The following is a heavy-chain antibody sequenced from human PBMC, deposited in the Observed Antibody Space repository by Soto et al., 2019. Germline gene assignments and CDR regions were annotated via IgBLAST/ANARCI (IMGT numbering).Heavy chain of an antibody. J-gene: IGHJ4*02. CDR2: IYPFDSET. Sequence: GESLKISCQGFGYNFNTYWIAWVRQMPGGGLDWMGIIYPFDSETTYNPSFQGQVTLSVDKSIGTAYLQWSSLEASDSAFYFCARSPRSSPYFDFWGQGALVTVSS. CDR1: GYNFNTYW. V-gene: IGHV5-51*01. CDR3: ARSPRSSPYFDF. D-gene: IGHD6-13*01.